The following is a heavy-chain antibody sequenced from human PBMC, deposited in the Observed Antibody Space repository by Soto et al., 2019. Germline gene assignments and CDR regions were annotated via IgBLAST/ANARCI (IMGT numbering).Heavy chain of an antibody. CDR1: GGTFSSYT. CDR2: IIPILAIA. Sequence: SVKVSCKASGGTFSSYTISWVRQAPGQGLEWMGRIIPILAIANYAQKFQGRVTITADKSTSTAYMELSSLRSEDTAEYYCAGKSNYYESGGYYYEAVFDYGGQGTLVTV. D-gene: IGHD3-22*01. J-gene: IGHJ4*02. V-gene: IGHV1-69*02. CDR3: AGKSNYYESGGYYYEAVFDY.